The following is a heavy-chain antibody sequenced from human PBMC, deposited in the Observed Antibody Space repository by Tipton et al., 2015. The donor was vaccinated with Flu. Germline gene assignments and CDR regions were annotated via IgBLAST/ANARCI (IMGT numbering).Heavy chain of an antibody. V-gene: IGHV4-4*07. CDR3: ARRSTAGPYNWFDP. CDR2: IDNSGST. D-gene: IGHD6-13*01. J-gene: IGHJ5*02. Sequence: TLSLTCTVSGGSISSYYWSWIRQPPGKGLEWIGRIDNSGSTNYNPSLKSRVTMSGDTSKNQFSLKLSSVTAADTAVYYCARRSTAGPYNWFDPWGQGTLVTVSS. CDR1: GGSISSYY.